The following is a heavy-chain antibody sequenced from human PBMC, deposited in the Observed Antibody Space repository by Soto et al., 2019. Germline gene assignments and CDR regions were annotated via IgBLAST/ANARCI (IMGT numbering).Heavy chain of an antibody. CDR1: GESVNTYY. CDR3: AKDRGPHCYADY. J-gene: IGHJ4*02. V-gene: IGHV4-59*02. CDR2: IHSSGST. Sequence: PSETLSLTCSVSGESVNTYYWSWIRQPPGKGLEWIGYIHSSGSTNYNPSLKSRVSMSVDTSKNQFSLYLRTVNAAATAVYYCAKDRGPHCYADYWGQGTLVTVSS. D-gene: IGHD2-2*01.